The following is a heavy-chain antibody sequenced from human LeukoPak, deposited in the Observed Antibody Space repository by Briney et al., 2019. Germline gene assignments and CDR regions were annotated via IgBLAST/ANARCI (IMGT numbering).Heavy chain of an antibody. CDR2: ISYDGSNK. D-gene: IGHD6-13*01. V-gene: IGHV3-30*04. CDR3: VRGAYSSSWLNFDY. CDR1: GFTFSGYA. J-gene: IGHJ4*02. Sequence: GRSLRLSCAASGFTFSGYAMHWVRQAPGKGLEWVAVISYDGSNKYYADSVKGRFTVSRDNSKNTLYLQMNSLRAEDTAVYYCVRGAYSSSWLNFDYWGQGTLVTVSS.